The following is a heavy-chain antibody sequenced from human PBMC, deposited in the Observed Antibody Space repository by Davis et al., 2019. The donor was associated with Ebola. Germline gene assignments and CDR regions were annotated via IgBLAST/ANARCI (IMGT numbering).Heavy chain of an antibody. CDR2: INHSGST. J-gene: IGHJ5*02. D-gene: IGHD5-12*01. CDR3: ARDRGGYDGNWFDP. V-gene: IGHV4-34*01. Sequence: SETLSLTCAVYGGSFSGYYWSWIRQPPGKGLEWIGEINHSGSTNYNPSLKSRVTISVDTSKNQFSLKLSSVTAADTAVYYCARDRGGYDGNWFDPWGQGTLVTVSS. CDR1: GGSFSGYY.